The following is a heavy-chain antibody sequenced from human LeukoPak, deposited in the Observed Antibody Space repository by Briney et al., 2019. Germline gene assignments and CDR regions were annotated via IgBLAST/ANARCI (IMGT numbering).Heavy chain of an antibody. CDR1: GFTFSSYN. CDR3: ARVEYFYDSSGYYYHSPFDY. CDR2: ISSSSTI. J-gene: IGHJ4*02. Sequence: GGSLRLSCAASGFTFSSYNMNWVRQAPGKGLEWVSYISSSSTIYYADSVKGRFTISRDNAKNSLYLQMNSLRAEDTAVYYCARVEYFYDSSGYYYHSPFDYWGQGTLVTVSS. V-gene: IGHV3-48*01. D-gene: IGHD3-22*01.